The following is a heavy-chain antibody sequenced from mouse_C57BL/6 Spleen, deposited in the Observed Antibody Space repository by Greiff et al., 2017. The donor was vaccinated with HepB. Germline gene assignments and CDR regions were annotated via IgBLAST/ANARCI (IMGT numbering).Heavy chain of an antibody. CDR2: ISYDGSN. J-gene: IGHJ4*01. Sequence: EVQVVESGPGLVKPSQSLSLTCSVTGYSITSGYYWNWIRQFPGNKLEWMGYISYDGSNNYNPSLKNRISITRDTSKNQFFLKLNSVTTEDTATYYCARLGSSYAMDYWGQGTSVTVSS. D-gene: IGHD1-1*01. CDR3: ARLGSSYAMDY. CDR1: GYSITSGYY. V-gene: IGHV3-6*01.